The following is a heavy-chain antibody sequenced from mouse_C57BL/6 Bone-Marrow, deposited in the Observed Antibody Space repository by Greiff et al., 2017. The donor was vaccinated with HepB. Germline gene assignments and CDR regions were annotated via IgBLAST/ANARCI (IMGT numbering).Heavy chain of an antibody. CDR1: GYTFTSYW. Sequence: QVQLQQPGAELVKPGASVKLSCKASGYTFTSYWMHWVKQRPGQGLEWIGMINPNSGSTNYNEKFKSKATLTVDKSSSTAYMQLSSLTSEDSAVYCCARQLRRLAYWGQGTLVTVSA. D-gene: IGHD3-2*02. CDR3: ARQLRRLAY. V-gene: IGHV1-64*01. J-gene: IGHJ3*01. CDR2: INPNSGST.